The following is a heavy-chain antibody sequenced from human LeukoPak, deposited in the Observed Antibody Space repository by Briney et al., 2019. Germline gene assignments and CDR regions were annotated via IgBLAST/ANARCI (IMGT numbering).Heavy chain of an antibody. Sequence: QSGGSLRLSCAASGFTFSSYAMSWVRQAPGKGLEWVSAISGSGGSTYYADSVKGRFTISRDNSKNTLYLQMNSLRAEDTAVYYCAKEHMGATTRTFDYWGQGTLVTVSP. CDR3: AKEHMGATTRTFDY. V-gene: IGHV3-23*01. CDR1: GFTFSSYA. CDR2: ISGSGGST. D-gene: IGHD1-26*01. J-gene: IGHJ4*02.